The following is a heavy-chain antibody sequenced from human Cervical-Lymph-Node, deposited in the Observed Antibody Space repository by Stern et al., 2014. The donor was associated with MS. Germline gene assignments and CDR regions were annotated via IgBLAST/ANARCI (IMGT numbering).Heavy chain of an antibody. CDR1: GGSINSSNCY. CDR2: IYYSGNT. J-gene: IGHJ6*02. CDR3: ARGTVTAHYYYYYGLDV. V-gene: IGHV4-39*01. Sequence: VQLVESGPGLVKPSETLSLTCTVSGGSINSSNCYWGWIRQPPGKGLEWIGSIYYSGNTYYYPSLKSRVSISVDTSKNQFSLKLSSVTAADTAVYYCARGTVTAHYYYYYGLDVWGQGTTAIVSS. D-gene: IGHD2-21*02.